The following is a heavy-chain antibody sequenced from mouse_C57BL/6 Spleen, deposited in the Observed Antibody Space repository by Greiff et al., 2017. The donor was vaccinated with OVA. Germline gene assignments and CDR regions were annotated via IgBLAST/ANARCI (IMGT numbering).Heavy chain of an antibody. V-gene: IGHV2-2*01. CDR2: IWSGGST. D-gene: IGHD2-3*01. Sequence: VKLMESGPGLVQPSQSLSITCTVSGFSLTSYGVPWVRQSPGKGLEWLGVIWSGGSTDYNAAFISRLSISKDNSKSQVFFKMNSLQADDTAIYYCARDLEDGYLLFAYWGQGTLVTVSA. CDR3: ARDLEDGYLLFAY. J-gene: IGHJ3*01. CDR1: GFSLTSYG.